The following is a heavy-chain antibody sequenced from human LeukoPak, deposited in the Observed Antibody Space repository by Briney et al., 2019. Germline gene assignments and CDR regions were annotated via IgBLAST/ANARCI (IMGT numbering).Heavy chain of an antibody. V-gene: IGHV3-74*01. Sequence: GGSLRLSCAVSGFTSSGDWMHWVRQAPGNGLVWVSRSKNDGSSTSYADSVKGRFTISRDNAKNTLYLQMNSLRAEDTAVYYCARELPRIGGQTDASDIWGQGTMVTVS. CDR3: ARELPRIGGQTDASDI. D-gene: IGHD3-16*01. CDR2: SKNDGSST. CDR1: GFTSSGDW. J-gene: IGHJ3*02.